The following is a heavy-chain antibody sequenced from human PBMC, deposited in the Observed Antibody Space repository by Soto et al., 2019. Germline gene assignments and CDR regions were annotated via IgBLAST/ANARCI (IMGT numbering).Heavy chain of an antibody. CDR2: IWYDGSNK. Sequence: GGSLRLSCAASGFTFSSYGMHWVRQAPGKGLEWVAVIWYDGSNKYYADSVKGRFTISRDNSKNTLYLQMNSLRAEDTAVYYCARDIGDYNYYYYGMDVWGQGTTVTVSS. V-gene: IGHV3-33*01. CDR1: GFTFSSYG. CDR3: ARDIGDYNYYYYGMDV. J-gene: IGHJ6*02. D-gene: IGHD4-17*01.